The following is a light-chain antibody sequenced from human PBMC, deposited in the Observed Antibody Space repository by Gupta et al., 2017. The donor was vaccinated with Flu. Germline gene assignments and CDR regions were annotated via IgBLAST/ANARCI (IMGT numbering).Light chain of an antibody. Sequence: GQTANITCSGDKLGNKFAYWYQQKPGQSPVLVIYQDGDRPSGIPERFSGANSGNTAALTISGTQAMDEADYYCQAWDSNTANWVFGGGTKLTVL. V-gene: IGLV3-1*01. J-gene: IGLJ3*02. CDR3: QAWDSNTANWV. CDR2: QDG. CDR1: KLGNKF.